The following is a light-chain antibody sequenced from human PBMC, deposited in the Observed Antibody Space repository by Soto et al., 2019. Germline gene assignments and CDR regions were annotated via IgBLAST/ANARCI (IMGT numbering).Light chain of an antibody. CDR2: GAS. J-gene: IGKJ1*01. CDR3: QQSYRTPRT. V-gene: IGKV1-6*01. Sequence: AIQMTQSPSSLSASVGDRVTISCRASQGIGNALGWYKQKPGKPPKVLIYGASNLQSVVPSTFSGSGSGTDFTLAISSLKPEYFETYYCQQSYRTPRTFGQGTKVDIK. CDR1: QGIGNA.